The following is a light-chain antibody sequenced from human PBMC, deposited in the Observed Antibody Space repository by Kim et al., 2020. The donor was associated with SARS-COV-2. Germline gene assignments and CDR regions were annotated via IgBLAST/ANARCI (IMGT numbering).Light chain of an antibody. V-gene: IGLV2-14*03. CDR1: SSDVGGYNF. CDR2: DVS. CDR3: SSYTSSSTLM. Sequence: GQSITISCPGTSSDVGGYNFVSWFQQHPGKAPKLMIYDVSYRPSGVSIRFSGSKSGNTASLTVSGLQAEDEADYYCSSYTSSSTLMFGGGTQLTVL. J-gene: IGLJ3*02.